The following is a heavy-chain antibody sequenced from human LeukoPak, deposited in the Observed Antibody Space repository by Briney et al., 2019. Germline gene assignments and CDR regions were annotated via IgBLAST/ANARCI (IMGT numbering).Heavy chain of an antibody. Sequence: PSETLSLTCAVYGGSFSGYYWSWIRQPPGKGLEWIGEINHSGSTNYNPSLKSRVTISVDTSKNQFSLKLSSVTAADTAVYYCARQELTIFGVVIEDYWGQGTLVTVSS. CDR2: INHSGST. J-gene: IGHJ4*02. D-gene: IGHD3-3*01. CDR1: GGSFSGYY. V-gene: IGHV4-34*01. CDR3: ARQELTIFGVVIEDY.